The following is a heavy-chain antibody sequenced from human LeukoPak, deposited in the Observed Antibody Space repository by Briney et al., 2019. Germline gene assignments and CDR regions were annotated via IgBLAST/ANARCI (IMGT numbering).Heavy chain of an antibody. Sequence: ASVKVSCKASGGTFSDYALNWVRQAPGQGLEWMGVFIPILGTANSTQKFQGRVTITADISTNTVYMELSSLRSEDTAVYYCARKVPNDSSGYYYRGQFDPWGQGTLVTVSS. CDR3: ARKVPNDSSGYYYRGQFDP. V-gene: IGHV1-69*10. J-gene: IGHJ5*02. CDR2: FIPILGTA. CDR1: GGTFSDYA. D-gene: IGHD3-22*01.